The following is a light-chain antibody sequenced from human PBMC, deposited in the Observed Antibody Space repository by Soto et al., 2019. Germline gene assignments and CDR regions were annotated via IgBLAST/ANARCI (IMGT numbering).Light chain of an antibody. CDR1: QSLITRY. CDR2: GAS. V-gene: IGKV3-20*01. Sequence: EIVLTQSPGTLSLFPGERATLSCRASQSLITRYLAWYQQKPGKAPMLLIYGASSRATGIPDRFSGSGAGTDFTLTISRLEPEDFAVYSCQQYGTSPTFGQGTRLEIK. CDR3: QQYGTSPT. J-gene: IGKJ5*01.